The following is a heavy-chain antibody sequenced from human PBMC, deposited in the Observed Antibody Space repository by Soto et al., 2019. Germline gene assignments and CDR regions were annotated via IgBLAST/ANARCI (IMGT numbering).Heavy chain of an antibody. Sequence: SGPTLVNPTQTLTLTCTLSGFSLSTSGMCVSWIRQPPGKALEWLALIDWDDDKYYSTSLKTRLTISKDTSKNQVVLTMTNMDPVDTATYYCARIKSNYYDSSGYYLYLFDYWGQGTLVTVSS. CDR2: IDWDDDK. J-gene: IGHJ4*02. CDR1: GFSLSTSGMC. CDR3: ARIKSNYYDSSGYYLYLFDY. V-gene: IGHV2-70*01. D-gene: IGHD3-22*01.